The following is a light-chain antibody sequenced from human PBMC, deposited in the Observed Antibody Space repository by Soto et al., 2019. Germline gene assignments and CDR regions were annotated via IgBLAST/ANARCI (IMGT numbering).Light chain of an antibody. Sequence: QSVLTQPPSVSAAPGQKVTISCSGSSSTIGTNYVSWYQHLPGTTPKLLINENDRRPSGIPDRFSGSKTGMSATLAITGLQTGDEAEYFCATWDTSLKGVVFGGGTKLTVL. CDR3: ATWDTSLKGVV. J-gene: IGLJ2*01. CDR1: SSTIGTNY. V-gene: IGLV1-51*01. CDR2: END.